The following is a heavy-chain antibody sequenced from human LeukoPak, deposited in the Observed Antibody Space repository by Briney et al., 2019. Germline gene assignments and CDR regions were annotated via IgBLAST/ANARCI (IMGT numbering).Heavy chain of an antibody. D-gene: IGHD3-10*01. CDR1: GFTLSAHG. CDR3: ARGRITMVRGTISNYFDY. J-gene: IGHJ4*02. CDR2: ISSSNSYI. V-gene: IGHV3-21*01. Sequence: PGGSLRLSCAASGFTLSAHGMNWVRQAPGKGLEWVSSISSSNSYIYYADSLKGRFTISRDNAKNSLYLQMNSLRAEDTAVYYCARGRITMVRGTISNYFDYWGQGTLVTVSS.